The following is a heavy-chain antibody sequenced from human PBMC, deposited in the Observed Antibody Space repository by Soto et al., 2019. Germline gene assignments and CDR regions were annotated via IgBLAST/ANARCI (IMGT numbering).Heavy chain of an antibody. J-gene: IGHJ4*02. V-gene: IGHV1-58*02. D-gene: IGHD1-26*01. CDR1: GFTFTNSA. Sequence: GASVKVSCKASGFTFTNSAIQCVRKARGQRLEWIGWIVVGSGRTDYAQKFQERVTITRDMSTSTAYMELSSLRLEDTAVYYCAAVQGGGATFHFWGQGSLVTVSS. CDR3: AAVQGGGATFHF. CDR2: IVVGSGRT.